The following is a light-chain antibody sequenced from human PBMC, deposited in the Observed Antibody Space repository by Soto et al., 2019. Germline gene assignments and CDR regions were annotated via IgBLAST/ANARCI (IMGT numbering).Light chain of an antibody. V-gene: IGKV1-5*01. Sequence: DIQMTQAPSTLSASVGDRVTITCRASQSISSWLAWYQQKPGKVPKVLIYDASSLESGVPSRFRGSGSGTEFTLTISSLQPDDFATYYCQQYNGYSRTFGQGTKVDIK. CDR1: QSISSW. CDR3: QQYNGYSRT. J-gene: IGKJ1*01. CDR2: DAS.